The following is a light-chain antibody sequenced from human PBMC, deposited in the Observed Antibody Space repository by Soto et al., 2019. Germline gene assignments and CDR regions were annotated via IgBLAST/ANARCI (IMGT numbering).Light chain of an antibody. CDR3: YSYAGENLYV. J-gene: IGLJ1*01. Sequence: QSALAQPASVSASPGQSITIPCTGTSSDVGSYNLVSWFQQHPGKVPKLLIYEGTKRPSGLSDRFSGSKSSNTASLTISGLQAEDEADYYCYSYAGENLYVFGTGTKVTVL. V-gene: IGLV2-23*01. CDR2: EGT. CDR1: SSDVGSYNL.